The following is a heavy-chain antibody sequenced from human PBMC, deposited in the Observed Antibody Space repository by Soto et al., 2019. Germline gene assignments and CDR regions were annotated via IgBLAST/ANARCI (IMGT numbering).Heavy chain of an antibody. V-gene: IGHV2-5*02. CDR1: GFSLSTSGVG. CDR2: IYWDDDK. CDR3: ARHIPSGYNDAFDI. D-gene: IGHD3-9*01. Sequence: QITLKESGPPLVKPTQTLTLTCTFSGFSLSTSGVGVGWIRQPPGKALEWVTLIYWDDDKRYSPSLKSRITITKDPSKSQVVLTMSNMDPVDTGTYYCARHIPSGYNDAFDIWGQGTMVTVSS. J-gene: IGHJ3*02.